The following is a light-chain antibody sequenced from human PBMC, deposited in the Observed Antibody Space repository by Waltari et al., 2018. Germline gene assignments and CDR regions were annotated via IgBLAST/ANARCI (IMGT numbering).Light chain of an antibody. CDR1: SSDVGGYNY. CDR3: ASYTSTRTVI. V-gene: IGLV2-14*01. J-gene: IGLJ2*01. CDR2: DVT. Sequence: ALTQPASVSGSPGQSITISCSGTSSDVGGYNYVSWYQQLPGNAPKLMIYDVTRWPSGVSNRFSGSKSGNTASLTIFGLQAEDEADYYCASYTSTRTVIFGGGTRVTVL.